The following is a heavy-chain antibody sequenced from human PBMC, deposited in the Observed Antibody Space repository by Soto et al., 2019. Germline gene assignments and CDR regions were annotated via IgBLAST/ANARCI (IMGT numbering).Heavy chain of an antibody. J-gene: IGHJ6*01. V-gene: IGHV3-74*01. CDR3: ASPVAAAGTHLYVYGLDA. CDR2: IDSDGSST. CDR1: GFTFRRYTFRSYW. Sequence: EVQLVESGGGLVQPGGALRLSCAASGFTFRRYTFRSYWMHWVRQVPGKGLVWVSRIDSDGSSTNYADSVKDRFTISRYSAKKAVYLQMNRLRTGDTGVYYGASPVAAAGTHLYVYGLDAWGQGTTVTVSS. D-gene: IGHD6-25*01.